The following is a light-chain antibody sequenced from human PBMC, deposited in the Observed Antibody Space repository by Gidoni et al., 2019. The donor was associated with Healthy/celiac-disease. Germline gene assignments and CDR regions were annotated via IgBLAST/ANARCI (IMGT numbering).Light chain of an antibody. V-gene: IGLV3-1*01. Sequence: YELTHPPSVSVSPGQTASITCSGDKLGDKYACWYQQKPGQSPVLVIYQYSKRPSRIPERFSGSNSGKTATLTISGTQAMDEADYYCQAWDSSIVVFGGGTKLTVL. CDR3: QAWDSSIVV. J-gene: IGLJ2*01. CDR1: KLGDKY. CDR2: QYS.